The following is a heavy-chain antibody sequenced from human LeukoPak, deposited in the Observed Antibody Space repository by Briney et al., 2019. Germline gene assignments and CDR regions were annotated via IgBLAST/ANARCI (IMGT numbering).Heavy chain of an antibody. CDR1: GYTFTSYG. J-gene: IGHJ5*02. V-gene: IGHV1-18*01. CDR2: ISAYNGNT. Sequence: ASVKVSCKASGYTFTSYGISWVRQAPGQGLEWMGWISAYNGNTNYAQKLQGRVTMTTDISTSTAYMELRSLRSDDTAVYYCARVGSFYCSGGSCRHTAPNWFDPWGQGTLVTVSS. CDR3: ARVGSFYCSGGSCRHTAPNWFDP. D-gene: IGHD2-15*01.